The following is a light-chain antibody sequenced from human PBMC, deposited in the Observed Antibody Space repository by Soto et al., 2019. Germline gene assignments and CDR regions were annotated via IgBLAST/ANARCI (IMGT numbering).Light chain of an antibody. CDR2: RNN. J-gene: IGLJ3*02. Sequence: QSVLTQPPSVSGAPGQRVTISCTGSSSNIGAGYDVHWYQQLPGTAAKLLIYRNNNRPSGVPDRFSGSKSGTSASLAITGLQAEDEADYYCHSYDSSLSGSVFGGGTKLTVL. CDR3: HSYDSSLSGSV. CDR1: SSNIGAGYD. V-gene: IGLV1-40*01.